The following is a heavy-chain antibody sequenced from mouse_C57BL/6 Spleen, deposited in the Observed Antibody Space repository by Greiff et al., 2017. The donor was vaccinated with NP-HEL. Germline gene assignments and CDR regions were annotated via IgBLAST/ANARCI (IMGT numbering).Heavy chain of an antibody. Sequence: VQLVESGPELVKPGASVKISCKASGYSFTSYYIHWVKQRPGQGLEWIGWIYPGSGNTKYNEKFKGKATLTADTSSSTAYMQLSSLTSEDSAVYYCARSDYEEGYAMDYWGQGTSVTVSS. V-gene: IGHV1-66*01. J-gene: IGHJ4*01. D-gene: IGHD2-4*01. CDR2: IYPGSGNT. CDR3: ARSDYEEGYAMDY. CDR1: GYSFTSYY.